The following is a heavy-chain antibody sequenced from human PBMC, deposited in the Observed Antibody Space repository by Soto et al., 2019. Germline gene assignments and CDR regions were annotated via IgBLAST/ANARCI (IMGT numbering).Heavy chain of an antibody. CDR2: IYYSGNT. D-gene: IGHD1-26*01. J-gene: IGHJ4*02. CDR3: ARRLGGRLDY. Sequence: QLQLQESGPGLVKPSETLSLTCTVSGGPISNRGSYWGWIRQPPGKGLEWIGSIYYSGNTYYNPSLKSRVSISVDTSKNQFSLRLSSVTAADTAVYYCARRLGGRLDYWGQGTLVTVSS. V-gene: IGHV4-39*01. CDR1: GGPISNRGSY.